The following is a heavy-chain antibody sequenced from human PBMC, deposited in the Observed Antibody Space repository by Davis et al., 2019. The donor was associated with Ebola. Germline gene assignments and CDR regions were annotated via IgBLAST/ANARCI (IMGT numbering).Heavy chain of an antibody. CDR2: MNPNSGNT. D-gene: IGHD4-17*01. CDR1: GYTFTSYD. CDR3: ARDSRGTVTIGGHYYGMDV. V-gene: IGHV1-8*01. J-gene: IGHJ6*02. Sequence: ASVKVSCKASGYTFTSYDINWVRQATGQGLEWMGWMNPNSGNTGYAQKFQGRVTMTRNTSISTAYMELSSLRSDDTAVYYCARDSRGTVTIGGHYYGMDVWGQGTTVTVSS.